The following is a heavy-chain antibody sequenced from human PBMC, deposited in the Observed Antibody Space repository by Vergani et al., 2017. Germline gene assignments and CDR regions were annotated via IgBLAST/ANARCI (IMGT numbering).Heavy chain of an antibody. J-gene: IGHJ6*02. V-gene: IGHV3-48*01. D-gene: IGHD2-15*01. Sequence: EVQLVESGGGLVQPGGSLRLSCAASGFTFSSYSMNWVRQAPGKGLEWVSYLSSSSSTIYYADSVKGRFTISRDNAKNSLYLQMNSLRAEDTAVYYCARDRPYFRVAADYGHYYYGMDVWGQGTTVTVSS. CDR3: ARDRPYFRVAADYGHYYYGMDV. CDR2: LSSSSSTI. CDR1: GFTFSSYS.